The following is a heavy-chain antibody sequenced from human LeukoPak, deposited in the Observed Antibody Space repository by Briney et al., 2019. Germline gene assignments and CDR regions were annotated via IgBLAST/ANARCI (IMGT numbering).Heavy chain of an antibody. CDR1: GFTVSSNY. D-gene: IGHD3-3*01. CDR3: ARAGGTIFGVVIPFDY. V-gene: IGHV3-66*02. Sequence: GGSLRLSXAASGFTVSSNYMSWVRQAPGKGLEWVSVIYSGGSTYYADSVKGRFTISRDNSKNTLYLQMNSLRAEDTAVYYCARAGGTIFGVVIPFDYWGQGTLVTVSS. J-gene: IGHJ4*02. CDR2: IYSGGST.